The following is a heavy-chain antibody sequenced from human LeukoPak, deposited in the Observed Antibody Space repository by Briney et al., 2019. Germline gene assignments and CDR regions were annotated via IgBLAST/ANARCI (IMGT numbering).Heavy chain of an antibody. Sequence: GGSLRLSCTVSGFTVSSNSMSWVRQAPGKGLEYVSAISSNGGSTYYANSVKGRFTISRDNSKNTLYLQMGSLRAEDMAVYYCARDRSSGWYDFGYWGQGTLVTVPS. D-gene: IGHD6-19*01. CDR3: ARDRSSGWYDFGY. J-gene: IGHJ4*02. CDR2: ISSNGGST. CDR1: GFTVSSNS. V-gene: IGHV3-64*01.